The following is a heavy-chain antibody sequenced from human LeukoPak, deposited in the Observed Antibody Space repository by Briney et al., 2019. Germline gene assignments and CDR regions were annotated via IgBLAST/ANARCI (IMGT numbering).Heavy chain of an antibody. Sequence: GGSLRLSCAASGFTFSSYAMHWVRQAPGKGLEWVAVISYDGSNKYYADSVKGRFTISRDNSKNTLYLQMNSLRAEDTAVYYCARGRSSGYQSPFDYWGQGTLVTVSS. V-gene: IGHV3-30-3*01. CDR2: ISYDGSNK. CDR3: ARGRSSGYQSPFDY. CDR1: GFTFSSYA. J-gene: IGHJ4*02. D-gene: IGHD3-22*01.